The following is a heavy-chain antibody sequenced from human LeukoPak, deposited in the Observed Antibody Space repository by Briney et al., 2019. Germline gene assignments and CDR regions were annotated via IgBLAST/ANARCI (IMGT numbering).Heavy chain of an antibody. CDR1: GFTFSSYS. Sequence: SGGSLRLSCAASGFTFSSYSMNWVRQAPGKGLEWVSSISSSSSYIYYADSVKGRSTISRDNAKNSLYLQMNSLRAEDTAVYYCARYSSGWPGYFDYWGQGTLVTVSS. J-gene: IGHJ4*02. CDR2: ISSSSSYI. D-gene: IGHD6-25*01. CDR3: ARYSSGWPGYFDY. V-gene: IGHV3-21*01.